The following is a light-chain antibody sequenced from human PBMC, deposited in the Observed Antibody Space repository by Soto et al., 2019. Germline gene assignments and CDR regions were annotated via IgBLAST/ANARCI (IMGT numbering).Light chain of an antibody. J-gene: IGKJ2*01. CDR3: HQYDRSPHT. CDR1: QTVRSNY. Sequence: EIVLTQSPGTLSLSPGERATLSCRASQTVRSNYLAWFQQKPGQAPRLLIYGASSRASGIPDRISGSGSGTDFTLTVSKLEPEDFAVYFCHQYDRSPHTFGQGTKLEIK. V-gene: IGKV3-20*01. CDR2: GAS.